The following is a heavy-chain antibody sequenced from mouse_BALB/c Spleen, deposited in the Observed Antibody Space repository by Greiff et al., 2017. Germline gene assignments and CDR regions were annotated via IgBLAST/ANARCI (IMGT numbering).Heavy chain of an antibody. CDR2: ISDGGSYT. J-gene: IGHJ4*01. V-gene: IGHV5-4*02. D-gene: IGHD1-2*01. Sequence: EVMLVESGGGLVKPGGSLKLSCAASGFTFSDYYMYWVRQTPEKRLEWVATISDGGSYTYYPDSVKGRFTISRDNAKNNLYRQMSSLKSEDTAMYYCARERGYNDGYYYAMDYWGQGTSVTVSS. CDR1: GFTFSDYY. CDR3: ARERGYNDGYYYAMDY.